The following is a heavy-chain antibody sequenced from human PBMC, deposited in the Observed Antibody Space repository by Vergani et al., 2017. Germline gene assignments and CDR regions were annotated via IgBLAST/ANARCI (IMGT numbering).Heavy chain of an antibody. CDR1: GYSFTSYW. CDR2: IYPGDSDT. V-gene: IGHV5-51*01. D-gene: IGHD2-2*01. J-gene: IGHJ3*02. Sequence: EVQLVQSGAEVKKPGESLKISCKGSGYSFTSYWIGWVRQMPGKGLEWMGIIYPGDSDTRYSPSFQGQVTISADKSISTAYLQWSILKSSDTAMYYCARQSLYCSSTSCYFGAFDIWGQGTMVTVSS. CDR3: ARQSLYCSSTSCYFGAFDI.